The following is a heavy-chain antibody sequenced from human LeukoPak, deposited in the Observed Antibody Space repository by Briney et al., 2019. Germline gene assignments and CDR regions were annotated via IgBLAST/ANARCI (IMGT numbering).Heavy chain of an antibody. D-gene: IGHD2-2*01. CDR2: ISGSGGNT. J-gene: IGHJ4*02. CDR3: AKVRAILLGYFDY. V-gene: IGHV3-23*01. Sequence: GGSLRLSCPAPGFTFNTYAMSWVRQAPGKGLGWVSVISGSGGNTYHADSEKGRFTISRDNSKNTLYLQMNSLRAEDTAVYYCAKVRAILLGYFDYWGQGTLVTVSS. CDR1: GFTFNTYA.